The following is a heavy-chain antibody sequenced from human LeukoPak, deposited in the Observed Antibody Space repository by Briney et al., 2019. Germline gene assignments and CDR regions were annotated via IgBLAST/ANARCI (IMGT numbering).Heavy chain of an antibody. J-gene: IGHJ5*02. V-gene: IGHV3-23*01. CDR3: AKASYNIATEHWFDP. D-gene: IGHD1-1*01. Sequence: GGSLRLSCAAPGFTFSSYALSWVRQAPGKGLEWGSGISGSGGSTYYADSVKGRFTLSRDNSKNTLFLQMNGLRPEDTAVYYCAKASYNIATEHWFDPWGQGTLVTVSS. CDR2: ISGSGGST. CDR1: GFTFSSYA.